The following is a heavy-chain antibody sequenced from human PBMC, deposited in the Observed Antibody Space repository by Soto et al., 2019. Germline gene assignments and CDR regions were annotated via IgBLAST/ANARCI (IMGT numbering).Heavy chain of an antibody. J-gene: IGHJ6*02. CDR3: ARAGGFVVVTASHYYGMDV. CDR2: ISSSSSTI. CDR1: GFTFISYS. V-gene: IGHV3-48*02. Sequence: GGFLRLSCAASGFTFISYSMNWVRQAPGKGLEWVSYISSSSSTIYYADSVKGRFTISRDNAKNSLYLQMSSLRDEDTAVYYCARAGGFVVVTASHYYGMDVWGQGTTVTVSS. D-gene: IGHD2-21*02.